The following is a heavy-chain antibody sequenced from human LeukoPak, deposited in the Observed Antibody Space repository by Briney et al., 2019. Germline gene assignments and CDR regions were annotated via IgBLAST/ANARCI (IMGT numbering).Heavy chain of an antibody. V-gene: IGHV3-21*01. Sequence: NAGGSLRLSCAASGFTFSSYSMNWVRQAPGKGLEWVSSISSSSSYIYYADSVKGRFTISRDNAKNTLYLQMNSLRAEDTAVYYCAKDKTQGRRAVLLAVAGSVAGDWGQGTLVTVSS. CDR1: GFTFSSYS. CDR2: ISSSSSYI. D-gene: IGHD6-19*01. J-gene: IGHJ4*02. CDR3: AKDKTQGRRAVLLAVAGSVAGD.